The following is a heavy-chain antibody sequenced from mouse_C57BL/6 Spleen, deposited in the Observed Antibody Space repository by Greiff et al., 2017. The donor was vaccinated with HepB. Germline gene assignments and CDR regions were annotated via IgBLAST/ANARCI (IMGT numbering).Heavy chain of an antibody. CDR2: IDPSDSYT. D-gene: IGHD1-1*01. CDR1: GYTFTSYW. V-gene: IGHV1-50*01. CDR3: ARVLYYYGSKDYAMDY. Sequence: QVQLQQSGAELVKPGASVKLSCKASGYTFTSYWMQWVKQRPGQGLEWIGEIDPSDSYTNYNQKFKGKATLTVDTSSSTAYMQLSSLTSEDSSVDYCARVLYYYGSKDYAMDYWGQGTSVTVSS. J-gene: IGHJ4*01.